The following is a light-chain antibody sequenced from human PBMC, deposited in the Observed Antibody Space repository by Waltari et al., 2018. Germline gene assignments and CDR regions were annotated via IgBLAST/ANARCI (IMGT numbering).Light chain of an antibody. CDR3: SSYTSSSVYV. Sequence: QSALTQPASVSGSPGQSITISCTGTSSDVGGSNYVSWYQQHPGKSPKLMIYDVSKRPSGVSNRFSGSKSGNTASLTISGLQAEDEADYYCSSYTSSSVYVFGTGTKVTVL. CDR2: DVS. CDR1: SSDVGGSNY. J-gene: IGLJ1*01. V-gene: IGLV2-14*01.